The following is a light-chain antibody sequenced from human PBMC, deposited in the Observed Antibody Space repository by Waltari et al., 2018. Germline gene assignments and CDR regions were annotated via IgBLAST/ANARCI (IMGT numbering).Light chain of an antibody. Sequence: EIVMTQSPATLSVSPGERATLSCRASQSVSSNLAWYQQKPGPAPRLLIYGASTRATGIPARFSGSGSATEFTLTISSLQSEDFAVYYCQQYNNWPLTWTFGQGTKVEIK. V-gene: IGKV3-15*01. CDR1: QSVSSN. CDR3: QQYNNWPLTWT. CDR2: GAS. J-gene: IGKJ1*01.